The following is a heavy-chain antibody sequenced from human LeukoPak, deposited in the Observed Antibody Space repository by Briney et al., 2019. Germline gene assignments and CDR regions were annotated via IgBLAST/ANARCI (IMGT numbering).Heavy chain of an antibody. CDR1: GYTFTGYY. J-gene: IGHJ4*02. CDR2: INPNCGGT. D-gene: IGHD6-19*01. Sequence: ASVKVSCKASGYTFTGYYMHWVRQAPGQGLEWMGWINPNCGGTNYAQKFQGRVTMTRDTSISTAYMELSRLRSDDTAVYYCASSLYSSGWYWVDYWGQGTLVTVSS. V-gene: IGHV1-2*02. CDR3: ASSLYSSGWYWVDY.